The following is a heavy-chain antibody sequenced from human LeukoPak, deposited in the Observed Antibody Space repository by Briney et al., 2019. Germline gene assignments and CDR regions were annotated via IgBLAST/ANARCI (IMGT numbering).Heavy chain of an antibody. D-gene: IGHD2-21*01. CDR2: INPKGGGI. J-gene: IGHJ5*02. V-gene: IGHV1-2*02. CDR1: GYSFTDYD. Sequence: ASVKVSCKASGYSFTDYDIHWARQAPGQGLEWMGWINPKGGGINYAPEFQGRLTMTRDTSITTAYMELSSLRSDDTAMYYCARDNCDGGECFNWFDPWGQGTLVTVSS. CDR3: ARDNCDGGECFNWFDP.